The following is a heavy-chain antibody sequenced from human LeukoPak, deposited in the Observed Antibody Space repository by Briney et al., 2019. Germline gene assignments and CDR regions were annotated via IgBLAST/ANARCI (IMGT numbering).Heavy chain of an antibody. V-gene: IGHV3-30*04. J-gene: IGHJ4*02. CDR2: ISYDGSNK. CDR3: ARDPQSRGLFDY. Sequence: GGSLRLSCAASGFTFSSYAMHWVRQAPGKGLEWVAVISYDGSNKYYADSVKGRFTISRDKSKNTLYLQMNSLRAEDTAVYYCARDPQSRGLFDYWGQGTLVTVSS. CDR1: GFTFSSYA. D-gene: IGHD3-10*01.